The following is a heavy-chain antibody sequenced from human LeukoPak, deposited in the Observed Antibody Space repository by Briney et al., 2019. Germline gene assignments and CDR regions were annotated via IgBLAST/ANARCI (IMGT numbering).Heavy chain of an antibody. CDR2: IKEDGSEK. J-gene: IGHJ4*02. D-gene: IGHD5-24*01. CDR3: ARDTRPVEMATIDY. Sequence: PGGSLRLSCAASGFSFSSYWMSWVRQAPGKGREGVANIKEDGSEKYYVDSVKGRFTISRDNAKNSLYLQMNSLRADDTAVYYCARDTRPVEMATIDYWGQGTLVTVSS. CDR1: GFSFSSYW. V-gene: IGHV3-7*01.